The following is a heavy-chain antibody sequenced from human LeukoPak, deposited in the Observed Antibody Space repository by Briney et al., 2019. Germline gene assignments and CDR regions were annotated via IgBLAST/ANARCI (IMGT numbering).Heavy chain of an antibody. J-gene: IGHJ5*02. CDR2: IYHSGST. CDR1: GGSISSGGYY. CDR3: ARAVGYCSSTSCYTGAFDP. V-gene: IGHV4-30-2*01. D-gene: IGHD2-2*01. Sequence: PSQTLSLTCTVSGGSISSGGYYWSWIRQPPGKGLEWIGYIYHSGSTYYNPSLKSRVTISVDRSKNQFSLKLSSVTAADTAVYYCARAVGYCSSTSCYTGAFDPWGQGTLVTVSS.